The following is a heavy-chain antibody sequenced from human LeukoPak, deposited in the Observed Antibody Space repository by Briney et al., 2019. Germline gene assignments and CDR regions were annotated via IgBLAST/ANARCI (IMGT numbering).Heavy chain of an antibody. D-gene: IGHD2-8*02. CDR2: IRGRSTDI. CDR3: VRDHYWAFDS. Sequence: GGSLRLSCEASGFIFSSFSMSWVRQAPGKGLEWIVYIRGRSTDISYADSAKGRFTISRDDAKNSLFLQMGSLRTEDTAVYYCVRDHYWAFDSWGQGTLVTVSS. J-gene: IGHJ4*02. V-gene: IGHV3-21*05. CDR1: GFIFSSFS.